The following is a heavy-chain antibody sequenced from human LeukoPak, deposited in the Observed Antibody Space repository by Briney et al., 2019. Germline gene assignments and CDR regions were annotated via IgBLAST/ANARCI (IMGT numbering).Heavy chain of an antibody. Sequence: ASVKVSCKASGYTFTGYYMHWVRQAPGQGLEWMGWINPNSGGTNYAQKFQGRVTMTRDTSISTAYMELSRLRSEDTAVYYCARERGYSYGEDAFDIWGQGTMVTVSS. J-gene: IGHJ3*02. CDR2: INPNSGGT. CDR1: GYTFTGYY. CDR3: ARERGYSYGEDAFDI. D-gene: IGHD5-18*01. V-gene: IGHV1-2*02.